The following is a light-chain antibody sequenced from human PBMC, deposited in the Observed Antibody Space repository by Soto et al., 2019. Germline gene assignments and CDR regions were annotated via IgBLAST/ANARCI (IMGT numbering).Light chain of an antibody. CDR2: EVS. V-gene: IGLV2-14*01. J-gene: IGLJ1*01. CDR1: SSDVGGHKY. Sequence: QSVLTQPASVSGSPGQSITISCTGTSSDVGGHKYVSWYQQHPGKAPKLMIYEVSNRPPGVSNRFSGSKSGNTASLTISGLQAEDEADYYCSSFTSGSLYLFGTGTKGTVL. CDR3: SSFTSGSLYL.